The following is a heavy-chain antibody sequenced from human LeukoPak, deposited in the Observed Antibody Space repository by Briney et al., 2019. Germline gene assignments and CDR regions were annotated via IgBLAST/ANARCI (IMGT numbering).Heavy chain of an antibody. CDR3: ASLLSGSNQINDY. V-gene: IGHV4-39*01. CDR2: IYDSGST. D-gene: IGHD1-26*01. J-gene: IGHJ4*02. CDR1: GGSIRSSYYY. Sequence: SETLSLTCTVSGGSIRSSYYYWGWIRQPPGKGLEWIGSIYDSGSTYYNPSLKSRVTISVDTSENQFSLKLNSVTAADTAVYYCASLLSGSNQINDYWGQGTLVTVSS.